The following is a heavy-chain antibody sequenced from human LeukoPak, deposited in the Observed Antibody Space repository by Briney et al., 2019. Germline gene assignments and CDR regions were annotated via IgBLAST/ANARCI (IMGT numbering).Heavy chain of an antibody. V-gene: IGHV5-51*01. CDR2: IYPGDSDT. CDR1: GYSFTSYW. J-gene: IGHJ6*03. D-gene: IGHD6-13*01. Sequence: GESLKISCKGSGYSFTSYWIGWVRQMPGKGLEWMGIIYPGDSDTRYSPSFQGQVTISADKSISTAYLQWGSLKASDTAMYYCARQGYSSSWSSPTYYYYMDVWGKGTTVTVSS. CDR3: ARQGYSSSWSSPTYYYYMDV.